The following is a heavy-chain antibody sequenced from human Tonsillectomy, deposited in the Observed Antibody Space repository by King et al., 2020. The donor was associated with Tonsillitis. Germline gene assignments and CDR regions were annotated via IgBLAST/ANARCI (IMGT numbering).Heavy chain of an antibody. CDR3: ARDERRSQGLEMAPIKLIDY. J-gene: IGHJ4*02. Sequence: VQLVESGGGLVKPGGSLRLSCAASGFTFSSYSMNWVRQAPGKGLEWVSSISSSSSYIYYADSVKGRFTISRDNAKNSLYLQMNSLRAEDTAVYYCARDERRSQGLEMAPIKLIDYWGPGTLVTVSS. D-gene: IGHD5-24*01. CDR2: ISSSSSYI. V-gene: IGHV3-21*01. CDR1: GFTFSSYS.